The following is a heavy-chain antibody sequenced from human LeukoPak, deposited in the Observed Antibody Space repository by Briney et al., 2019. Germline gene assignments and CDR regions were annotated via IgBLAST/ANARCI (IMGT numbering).Heavy chain of an antibody. CDR3: AKDRLGYCSSTSCLNYFDY. Sequence: AGSLRLSCAASGFTFSNAWMSWVRQAPGKGLEWVGRIKSKTDGGTTDYAAPVKGRFTISRDNSKNTLYLQMNSLRAEDTAVYYCAKDRLGYCSSTSCLNYFDYWGQGTLVTVSS. D-gene: IGHD2-2*01. CDR1: GFTFSNAW. V-gene: IGHV3-15*01. CDR2: IKSKTDGGTT. J-gene: IGHJ4*02.